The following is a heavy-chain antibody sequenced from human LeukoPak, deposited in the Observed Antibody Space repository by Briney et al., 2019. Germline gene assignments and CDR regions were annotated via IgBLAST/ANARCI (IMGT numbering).Heavy chain of an antibody. CDR2: IYYSGST. CDR1: GGSISSSSYY. J-gene: IGHJ5*02. CDR3: ARHKGDPVAGTYNWFDP. V-gene: IGHV4-39*01. Sequence: SETLSLTCTVSGGSISSSSYYWGWLRQPPGKGLEWIGSIYYSGSTYYNPSLKSRVTISVDTSKNQFSLKLSSVTAADTAVYYCARHKGDPVAGTYNWFDPWGQGTLVAVSS. D-gene: IGHD6-19*01.